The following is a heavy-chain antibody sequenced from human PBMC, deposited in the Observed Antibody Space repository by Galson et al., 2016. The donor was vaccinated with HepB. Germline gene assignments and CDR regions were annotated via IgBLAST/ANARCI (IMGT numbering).Heavy chain of an antibody. Sequence: ETLSLTCAVSGGSISRNNWWSWVRQPPGQGLEWIGQIFHSGRVNYTPSLASRATISVDTSKNQFSLKLTSATASDTAEYFCARFRFISSLWLSFDFWGHGSLVVVSA. CDR2: IFHSGRV. D-gene: IGHD6-13*01. V-gene: IGHV4-4*01. CDR3: ARFRFISSLWLSFDF. J-gene: IGHJ4*01. CDR1: GGSISRNNW.